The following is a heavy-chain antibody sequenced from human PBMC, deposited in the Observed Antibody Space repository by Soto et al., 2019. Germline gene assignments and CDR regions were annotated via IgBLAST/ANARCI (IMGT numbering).Heavy chain of an antibody. CDR3: GREGRIAGIDY. Sequence: QVQLVQSGAEVKKPGSSVRVSCRASGDTFKNSAITWVRQAPGQGLEWMGEITPMGGVTKYAQKFEDRLTISADASTTTINMELRSLDSDDTAVYFWGREGRIAGIDYWGQGTLVTVSS. CDR1: GDTFKNSA. J-gene: IGHJ4*02. D-gene: IGHD1-20*01. CDR2: ITPMGGVT. V-gene: IGHV1-69*01.